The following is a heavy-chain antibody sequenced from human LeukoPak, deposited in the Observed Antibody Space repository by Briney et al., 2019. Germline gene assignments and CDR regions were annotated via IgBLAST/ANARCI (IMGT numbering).Heavy chain of an antibody. V-gene: IGHV3-23*01. D-gene: IGHD6-6*01. CDR1: GITLSNYG. Sequence: PGGSLRLSCAVSGITLSNYGMSWVRQAPGKGLEWVAGLSGSGGGTYYADSVKGRFTISRDNSKNTLYLQMNSLRAEDTAVYYCAKDRVEYSSSSGWFDPWGQGTLVTVSS. CDR2: LSGSGGGT. J-gene: IGHJ5*02. CDR3: AKDRVEYSSSSGWFDP.